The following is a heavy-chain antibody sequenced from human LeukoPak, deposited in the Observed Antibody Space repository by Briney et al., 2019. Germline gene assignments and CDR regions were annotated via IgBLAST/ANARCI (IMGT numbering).Heavy chain of an antibody. CDR2: SNPNSSGT. Sequence: ASEKLSCKASVYTFTGYYMHWVRHAPGQGLEWMGCSNPNSSGTNYAQNFQGRVTMTRDTSISTAYMELSRLRSDDTAVYYCARALPLAELRYQPPHFYYWGQGTLVTVSS. V-gene: IGHV1-2*02. CDR3: ARALPLAELRYQPPHFYY. J-gene: IGHJ4*02. CDR1: VYTFTGYY. D-gene: IGHD1-7*01.